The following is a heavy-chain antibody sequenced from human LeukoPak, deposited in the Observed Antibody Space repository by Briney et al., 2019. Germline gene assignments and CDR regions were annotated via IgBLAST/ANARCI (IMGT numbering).Heavy chain of an antibody. Sequence: PGGSLRLSCAASEFTFSSYAMHWVRQAPGKGLEWVAVISYDGSNKYYADSVKGRFTISRDNSKNTLYVQMSSLRAEDTAVYYCARGSYDFWSGYYHWGQGTLVTVSS. V-gene: IGHV3-30-3*01. CDR2: ISYDGSNK. D-gene: IGHD3-3*01. J-gene: IGHJ5*02. CDR1: EFTFSSYA. CDR3: ARGSYDFWSGYYH.